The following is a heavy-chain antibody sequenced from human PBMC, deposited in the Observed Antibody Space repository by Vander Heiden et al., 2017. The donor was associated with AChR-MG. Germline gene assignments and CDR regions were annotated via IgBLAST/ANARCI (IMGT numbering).Heavy chain of an antibody. Sequence: QLQLQESGPGLVTPSETLSLTCTVSAGSISSNTYYWGWIRQPPGKGLEWIGSIYYSGSTYYNPSLKSRVTISVDTSKNQFSLMLSSVTAADTAVYYCARQFGGWFDPWSQGTLVTVSS. CDR2: IYYSGST. CDR1: AGSISSNTYY. D-gene: IGHD3-16*01. V-gene: IGHV4-39*01. CDR3: ARQFGGWFDP. J-gene: IGHJ5*02.